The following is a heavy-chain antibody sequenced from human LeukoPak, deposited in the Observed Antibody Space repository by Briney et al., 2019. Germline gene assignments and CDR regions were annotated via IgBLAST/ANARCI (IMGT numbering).Heavy chain of an antibody. CDR2: IKQDGSEK. CDR1: GFTFSSYW. V-gene: IGHV3-7*01. Sequence: GGSLRLSCAASGFTFSSYWMSWVRQAPGKGLEWVANIKQDGSEKYYVDSVKGRFTISRDNAKNSLYLQMNSLRAEDTAVYYCARVLVDMGRSVFDYWGQGTLVTVSS. CDR3: ARVLVDMGRSVFDY. D-gene: IGHD5-12*01. J-gene: IGHJ4*02.